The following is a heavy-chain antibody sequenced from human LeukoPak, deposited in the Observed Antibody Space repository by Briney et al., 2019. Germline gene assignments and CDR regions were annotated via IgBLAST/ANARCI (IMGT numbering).Heavy chain of an antibody. V-gene: IGHV1-18*04. Sequence: EASEKVSCKASGYTFTNYGISRVRQAPGQGLEWMGWINTYNGNTNYAQKFQGRVTMTTDTSTSTAYMELRSLRSDDTAVYYCARNSPRDVAGRQFLPGVLSLLSQCDNCFDPWGQGTLVSVSS. CDR2: INTYNGNT. J-gene: IGHJ5*02. CDR1: GYTFTNYG. D-gene: IGHD7-27*01. CDR3: ARNSPRDVAGRQFLPGVLSLLSQCDNCFDP.